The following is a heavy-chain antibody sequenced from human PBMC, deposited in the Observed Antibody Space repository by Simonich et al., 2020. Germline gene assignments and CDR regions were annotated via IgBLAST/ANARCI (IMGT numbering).Heavy chain of an antibody. CDR2: ISASNGNT. V-gene: IGHV1-18*01. CDR1: GYTFTSYG. J-gene: IGHJ4*02. CDR3: ARTHRWYFDY. Sequence: QVQLVQSGAEVQKPGASVKVSCKASGYTFTSYGISWVRQAPGQWLEGMGWISASNGNTNYAKKLQGRVTMTTDTSTSTAYMELRSRRSDDTAVYYCARTHRWYFDYWGQGTLVTVSS. D-gene: IGHD2-15*01.